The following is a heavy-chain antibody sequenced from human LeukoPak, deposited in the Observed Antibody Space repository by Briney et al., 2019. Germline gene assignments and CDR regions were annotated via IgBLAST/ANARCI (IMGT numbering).Heavy chain of an antibody. CDR3: AKKPATIKFPFDI. CDR1: GFSFSTYD. J-gene: IGHJ4*02. Sequence: PGGSLRLSCVGSGFSFSTYDMGWVRQTPGKGLELVSAISTTGGYTEDADSVKGRFTISRDNSQNTLFLQMHSLRAEDTAVYSCAKKPATIKFPFDIWGQGTLVTVSP. V-gene: IGHV3-23*01. D-gene: IGHD5-24*01. CDR2: ISTTGGYT.